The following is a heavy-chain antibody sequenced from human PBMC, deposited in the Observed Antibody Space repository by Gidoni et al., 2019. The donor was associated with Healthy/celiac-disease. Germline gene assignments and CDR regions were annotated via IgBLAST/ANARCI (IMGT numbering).Heavy chain of an antibody. D-gene: IGHD6-19*01. Sequence: QVQLVASGGGVVPPGRSLRLSCAASGFTFSSYGMHWVPQAPGKGLEWVAVIAYDGSNKYYADSVKGRFTSSRDNSKNTLYLQMNSRRAEDTAVYYCAKDDSSGWYGGLDYWGQGTLVTVSS. CDR2: IAYDGSNK. V-gene: IGHV3-30*18. J-gene: IGHJ4*02. CDR3: AKDDSSGWYGGLDY. CDR1: GFTFSSYG.